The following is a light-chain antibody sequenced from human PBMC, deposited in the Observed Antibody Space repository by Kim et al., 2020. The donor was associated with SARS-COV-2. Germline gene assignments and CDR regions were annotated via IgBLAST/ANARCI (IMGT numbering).Light chain of an antibody. J-gene: IGLJ2*01. CDR3: NSRDSNDNVV. CDR2: GKN. CDR1: SLRSYY. Sequence: VALGQPVRITCQGDSLRSYYATWYQQKPGQAPILVIYGKNNRPSGIPDRFSGSSSGNTASLTITGTQAGDEADYYCNSRDSNDNVVFGGGTKLTVL. V-gene: IGLV3-19*01.